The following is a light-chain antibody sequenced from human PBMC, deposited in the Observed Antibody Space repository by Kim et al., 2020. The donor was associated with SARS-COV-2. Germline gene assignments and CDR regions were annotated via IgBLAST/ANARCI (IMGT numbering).Light chain of an antibody. J-gene: IGLJ2*01. CDR3: NSRDSNDNVV. CDR2: GKN. CDR1: SLRSYY. Sequence: VALGQPVRITCQGDSLRSYYATWYQQKPGQAPILVIYGKNNRPSGIPDRFSGSSSGNTASLTITGTQAGDEADYYCNSRDSNDNVVFGGGTKLTVL. V-gene: IGLV3-19*01.